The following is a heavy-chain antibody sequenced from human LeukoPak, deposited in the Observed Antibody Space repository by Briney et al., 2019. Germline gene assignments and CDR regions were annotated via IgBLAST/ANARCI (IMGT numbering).Heavy chain of an antibody. CDR2: ISGSGGST. CDR3: AIVGSGWSPTRFDY. Sequence: GGSLRLSCAASGFTFSSYAMSWVRQAPGKGLEGVSAISGSGGSTYYAESVKGRFTISRDNSKTRLYMHMNSLRCQDPPLHSLAIVGSGWSPTRFDYWGRGTLVTVSS. V-gene: IGHV3-23*01. J-gene: IGHJ4*02. CDR1: GFTFSSYA. D-gene: IGHD6-19*01.